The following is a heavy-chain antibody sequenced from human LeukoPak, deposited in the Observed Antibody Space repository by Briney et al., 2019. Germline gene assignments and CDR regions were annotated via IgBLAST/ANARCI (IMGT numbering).Heavy chain of an antibody. CDR1: GGSISSGGYY. CDR2: IYHSGST. D-gene: IGHD2-2*03. J-gene: IGHJ4*02. V-gene: IGHV4-30-2*01. CDR3: ARHGYCSSTSCYPDF. Sequence: SETLSLTCTVSGGSISSGGYYWSWIRQPPGKGLEWIGYIYHSGSTYYNPSLQSRVTVSVDTSKNQLSLRLRFVTAADTAIYYCARHGYCSSTSCYPDFWGQGTLVTVSS.